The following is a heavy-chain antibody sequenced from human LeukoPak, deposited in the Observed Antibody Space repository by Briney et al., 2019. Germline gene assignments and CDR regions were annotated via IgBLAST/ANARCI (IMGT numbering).Heavy chain of an antibody. CDR3: ARGSVVVAATPDY. J-gene: IGHJ4*02. CDR1: GFTFSSYG. D-gene: IGHD2-15*01. Sequence: PGGSLRLSCAASGFTFSSYGMPWVRQAPGKGLEWVAVIWYDGSNKYYADSVKGRFTISRDNSKNTLYLQMNSLRAEDTAVYYCARGSVVVAATPDYWGQGTLVTVSS. CDR2: IWYDGSNK. V-gene: IGHV3-33*08.